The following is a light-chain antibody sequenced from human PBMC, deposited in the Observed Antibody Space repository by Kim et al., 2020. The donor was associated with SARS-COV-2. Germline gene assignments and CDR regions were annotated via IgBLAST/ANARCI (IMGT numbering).Light chain of an antibody. J-gene: IGKJ4*01. CDR3: KQYNNWPLT. CDR1: QSVNSN. V-gene: IGKV3-15*01. CDR2: GAS. Sequence: EIVMTQSPATLSVSPGERATLSCRASQSVNSNIAWYQQTPGQVPRVLIYGASNRATGIPVRFSASGSGTEFTLTISSLQSEDFAVYYCKQYNNWPLTFGGGTKVDIK.